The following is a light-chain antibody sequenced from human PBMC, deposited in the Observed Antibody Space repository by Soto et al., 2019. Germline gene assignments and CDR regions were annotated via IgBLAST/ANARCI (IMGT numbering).Light chain of an antibody. V-gene: IGKV1-5*03. CDR1: QSVSSW. Sequence: DIQMTQSPSTLSASVGDRVTITCRASQSVSSWLAWFQQKPGKAPKLRIYKESSLQSGVSSRFSGGGSGTEFTLSISSLQPDDFATYYCQQYKTYWTFGPGTKVDIK. J-gene: IGKJ1*01. CDR3: QQYKTYWT. CDR2: KES.